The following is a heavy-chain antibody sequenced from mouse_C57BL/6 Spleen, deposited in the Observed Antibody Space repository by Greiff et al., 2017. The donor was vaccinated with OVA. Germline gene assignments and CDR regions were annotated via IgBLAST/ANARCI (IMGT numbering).Heavy chain of an antibody. V-gene: IGHV1-69*01. J-gene: IGHJ2*01. CDR2: IDPSDSYT. CDR3: ARRVYDGYYD. Sequence: VKLQQPGAELVMPGASVKLSCKASGYTFTSYWMHWVKQRPGQGLEWIGEIDPSDSYTNYNQKFKGKSTLTVDKSSSTAYMQLSSLTSEDSAVYYCARRVYDGYYDWGQGTTLTVSS. CDR1: GYTFTSYW. D-gene: IGHD2-3*01.